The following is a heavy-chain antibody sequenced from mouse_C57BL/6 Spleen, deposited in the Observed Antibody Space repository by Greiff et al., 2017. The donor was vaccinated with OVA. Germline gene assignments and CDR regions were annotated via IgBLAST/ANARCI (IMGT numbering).Heavy chain of an antibody. CDR2: IWRGGST. V-gene: IGHV2-5*01. CDR3: AKNKSNYVGAMDY. J-gene: IGHJ4*01. Sequence: VKLVESGPGLVQPSQSLSITCTVSGFSLTSYGVHWVRQSPGKGLEWLGVIWRGGSTDYNAAFMSRLSITKDNSKSQVFFKMNSLQADDTAIYYCAKNKSNYVGAMDYWGQGTSVTVSS. D-gene: IGHD2-5*01. CDR1: GFSLTSYG.